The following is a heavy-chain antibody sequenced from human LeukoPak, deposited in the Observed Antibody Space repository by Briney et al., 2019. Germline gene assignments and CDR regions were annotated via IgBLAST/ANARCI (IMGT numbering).Heavy chain of an antibody. CDR3: ARGSPATFDAFDI. D-gene: IGHD1-26*01. CDR1: GGSFSGYY. Sequence: PSETLSLTCAVYGGSFSGYYWSWIRQPPGKGLEWIGEINHSGSTNYNPSLKSRVTISVDTSKNQFSLKLSSVTAADTAVYYCARGSPATFDAFDIWGQGTMVTVSS. CDR2: INHSGST. J-gene: IGHJ3*02. V-gene: IGHV4-34*01.